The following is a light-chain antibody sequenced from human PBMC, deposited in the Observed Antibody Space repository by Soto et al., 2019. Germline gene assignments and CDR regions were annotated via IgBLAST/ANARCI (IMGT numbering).Light chain of an antibody. CDR3: HQYGSSPQT. CDR1: QSVSSSS. J-gene: IGKJ1*01. Sequence: EIVLTQSPGTLSLSPGERATLSCRASQSVSSSSLAWYQQKPGQAPRLLIYGASSRATGIPDRFSGSGSGTDFTLTISRLEPEDFAVYYCHQYGSSPQTFGQGTKVDIK. CDR2: GAS. V-gene: IGKV3-20*01.